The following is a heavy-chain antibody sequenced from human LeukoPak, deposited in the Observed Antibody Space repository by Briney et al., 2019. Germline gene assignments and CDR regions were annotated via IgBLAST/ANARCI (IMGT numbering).Heavy chain of an antibody. J-gene: IGHJ4*02. CDR1: GGSISSSSYY. Sequence: PSETLSLTCTVSGGSISSSSYYWGWIRQPPGKGLEWIGSIYYSGSTYHNPSLKSRVTISVDTSKNQFSLKLSSVTAADTGVYYWARNLAGHFGGFYFDCWGQGTLVTVSS. CDR2: IYYSGST. D-gene: IGHD2-21*01. CDR3: ARNLAGHFGGFYFDC. V-gene: IGHV4-39*07.